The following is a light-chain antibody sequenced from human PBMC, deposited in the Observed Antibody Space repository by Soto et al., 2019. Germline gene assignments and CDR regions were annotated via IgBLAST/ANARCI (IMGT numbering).Light chain of an antibody. J-gene: IGKJ1*01. Sequence: DIKMTQSPSSLSASVGDGVTITCRAGQTVTDYLNWYQHKPGKAPKLLIYSASTLQSGVPSRFSGSGSGTDFTLTITSLQPEDVGTYYCHQTYSTPQTLGQGTKVDIK. V-gene: IGKV1-39*01. CDR2: SAS. CDR3: HQTYSTPQT. CDR1: QTVTDY.